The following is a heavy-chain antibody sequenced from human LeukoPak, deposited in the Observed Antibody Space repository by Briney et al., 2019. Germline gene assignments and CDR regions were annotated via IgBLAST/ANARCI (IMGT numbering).Heavy chain of an antibody. Sequence: SETLSLTCSVSGDSIRGSSYYWGWIRQPPGKGLEWIGSIYYSGSTYYNPSLKSRVTISVDTSKNQFSLKLSSVTAAATAVYYCARSSGMVIHNWFDPWGQGTLVTVSS. D-gene: IGHD3-3*01. CDR3: ARSSGMVIHNWFDP. CDR2: IYYSGST. V-gene: IGHV4-39*01. CDR1: GDSIRGSSYY. J-gene: IGHJ5*02.